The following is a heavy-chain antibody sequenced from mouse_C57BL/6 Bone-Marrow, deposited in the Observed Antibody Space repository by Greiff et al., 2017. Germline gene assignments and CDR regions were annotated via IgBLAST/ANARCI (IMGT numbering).Heavy chain of an antibody. CDR1: GFTFSSYT. Sequence: EVKVVESGGGLVKPGGSLKLSCAASGFTFSSYTMSWVRQTPEKRLQWVAAISGGGGNTYYPDRVKGRFTISRDNDKNILYLQMSSLRSEDTALYYCSRQVTTVLATKYFDVWGTGTTGTVSS. D-gene: IGHD1-1*01. J-gene: IGHJ1*03. CDR3: SRQVTTVLATKYFDV. V-gene: IGHV5-9*01. CDR2: ISGGGGNT.